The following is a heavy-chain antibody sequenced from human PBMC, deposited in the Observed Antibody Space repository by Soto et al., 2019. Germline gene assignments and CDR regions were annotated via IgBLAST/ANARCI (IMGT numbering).Heavy chain of an antibody. V-gene: IGHV4-39*01. CDR3: ARHGSN. J-gene: IGHJ4*02. CDR1: GVSISNSSYY. Sequence: SETLSLTCTVSGVSISNSSYYWGWIRRPPGKGLECIVTIYYSGITYYNPSLKSRVTISVDTSKNQFSLKLTSVTAADTAVYYCARHGSNWGPGTLVTVSS. CDR2: IYYSGIT.